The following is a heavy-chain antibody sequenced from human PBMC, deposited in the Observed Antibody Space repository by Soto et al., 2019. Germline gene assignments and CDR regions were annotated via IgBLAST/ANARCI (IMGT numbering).Heavy chain of an antibody. D-gene: IGHD3-10*01. Sequence: QVQLVQSGAEVKKPGASVKVSCKASGYTFTSYGISWVRQAPGQGLEWMGWISAYNGNTNYAQKLQGRVTMTTDTSPSTAYMELRSLRSDDTAVYYCARDGYYYGSGSLNWFDPWGQGTLVTVSS. CDR1: GYTFTSYG. V-gene: IGHV1-18*01. J-gene: IGHJ5*02. CDR3: ARDGYYYGSGSLNWFDP. CDR2: ISAYNGNT.